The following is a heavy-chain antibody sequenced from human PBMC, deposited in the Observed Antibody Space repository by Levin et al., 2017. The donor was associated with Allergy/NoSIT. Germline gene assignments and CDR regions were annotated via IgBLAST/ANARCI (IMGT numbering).Heavy chain of an antibody. V-gene: IGHV1-2*02. Sequence: ASVKVSCKASGYTFTGYYMHWVRQAPGQGLEWMGWINPNSGGTNYAQKFQGRVTMTRDTSISTAYMELSRLRSDDTAVYYCARAVGVVAPFDYWGQGTLVTVSS. CDR3: ARAVGVVAPFDY. D-gene: IGHD5-12*01. CDR1: GYTFTGYY. CDR2: INPNSGGT. J-gene: IGHJ4*02.